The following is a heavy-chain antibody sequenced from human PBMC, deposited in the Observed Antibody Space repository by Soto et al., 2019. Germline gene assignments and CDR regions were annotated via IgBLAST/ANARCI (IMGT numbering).Heavy chain of an antibody. CDR2: IWYDGSNK. J-gene: IGHJ6*02. CDR3: ARGADYYYYGMDV. CDR1: GFTFSSYG. Sequence: GGSLRLSCAASGFTFSSYGMHWVRQAPGKGLEWVAVIWYDGSNKYYADSVKGRFTISRDNSKNTLYLQMNSLRAEDTAVYYCARGADYYYYGMDVWGQGTTVTVSS. V-gene: IGHV3-33*01.